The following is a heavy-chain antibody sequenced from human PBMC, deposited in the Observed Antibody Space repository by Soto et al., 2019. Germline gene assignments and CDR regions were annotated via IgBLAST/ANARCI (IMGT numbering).Heavy chain of an antibody. D-gene: IGHD6-6*01. CDR3: ARDSSSSYY. CDR2: INHSGST. J-gene: IGHJ4*02. Sequence: PSETLSLTCGVDGGCFSDYYWSWIRQPPGKGLEWIGEINHSGSTNYNPSLKSRVTMSVDTSKRQFSLKLSSVTAADTAVYYCARDSSSSYYWGQGTLVTVSS. V-gene: IGHV4-34*01. CDR1: GGCFSDYY.